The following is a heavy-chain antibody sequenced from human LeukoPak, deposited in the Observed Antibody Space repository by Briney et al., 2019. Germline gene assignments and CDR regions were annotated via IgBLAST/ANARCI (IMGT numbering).Heavy chain of an antibody. Sequence: SETLSLTCTVSGGSISSGPYYWGWIRQPPGKGLEWIGNIYYGENTYYNPSLKSRVTISIDTSKNQFSLNLNSVTAAETAVYYCARYKIVVGAAYYFDYWGQGTLVTVSS. J-gene: IGHJ4*02. D-gene: IGHD1-26*01. CDR3: ARYKIVVGAAYYFDY. V-gene: IGHV4-39*01. CDR1: GGSISSGPYY. CDR2: IYYGENT.